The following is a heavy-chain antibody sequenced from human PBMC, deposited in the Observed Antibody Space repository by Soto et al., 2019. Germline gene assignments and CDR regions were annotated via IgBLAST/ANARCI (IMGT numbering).Heavy chain of an antibody. CDR2: MSPNGNNQ. Sequence: VGSLRLSCAAPGFTFSIYALHWVRQAPGKGLEWVAVMSPNGNNQYYADSVKGRFTISRDTSKSTLYLQMDSLRAEDTAVYYCAKNFIPLSPDLYFDSWGQGTLVTVSS. V-gene: IGHV3-30-3*02. D-gene: IGHD3-16*01. J-gene: IGHJ4*02. CDR1: GFTFSIYA. CDR3: AKNFIPLSPDLYFDS.